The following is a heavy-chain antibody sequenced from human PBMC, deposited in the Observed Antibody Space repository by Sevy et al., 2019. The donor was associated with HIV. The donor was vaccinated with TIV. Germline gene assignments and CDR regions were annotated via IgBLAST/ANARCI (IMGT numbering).Heavy chain of an antibody. Sequence: GGSLRLSCAASGFTFTNYGMHWVGQAPGKGLEWVSGISNSGANTYYADSVRGRFTVSRDNSKNTVYLQLNSLRAEDTAIYYCAKEWTLLSDWYGEFDYWGQGTLVTVSS. D-gene: IGHD6-19*01. CDR1: GFTFTNYG. V-gene: IGHV3-23*01. J-gene: IGHJ4*02. CDR3: AKEWTLLSDWYGEFDY. CDR2: ISNSGANT.